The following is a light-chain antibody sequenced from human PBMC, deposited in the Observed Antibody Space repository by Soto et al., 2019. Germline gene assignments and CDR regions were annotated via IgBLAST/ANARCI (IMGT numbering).Light chain of an antibody. CDR3: ASYTNDRIWV. J-gene: IGLJ3*02. CDR1: SSDVGRYNR. Sequence: QSALTQPPSVSGSPGQSVTISCTGTSSDVGRYNRVSWYRQPPGTAPKLIIYEVTNRLSGVPVRFSASKSANTASLTISGLQAEDEADYYCASYTNDRIWVFGGGTKLTVL. CDR2: EVT. V-gene: IGLV2-18*02.